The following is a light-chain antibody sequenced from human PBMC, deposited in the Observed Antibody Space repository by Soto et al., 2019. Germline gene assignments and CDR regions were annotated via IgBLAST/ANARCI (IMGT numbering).Light chain of an antibody. V-gene: IGKV3-20*01. J-gene: IGKJ4*01. CDR2: GAS. Sequence: EIVLTQSPGTLSLSPGERATLSCRASQSVSSTFLAWYQQKAGQAPRLVIYGASTRATGIPDRFSGGGSGTDFTLTISRLEPEDFAVYYCQQYDSSVTFGGGTKVEIK. CDR1: QSVSSTF. CDR3: QQYDSSVT.